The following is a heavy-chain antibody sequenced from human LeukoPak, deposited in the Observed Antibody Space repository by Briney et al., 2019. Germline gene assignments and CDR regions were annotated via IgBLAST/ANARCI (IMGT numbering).Heavy chain of an antibody. CDR3: TTGQRFGELLENDY. V-gene: IGHV3-15*01. CDR1: GFTFSNAW. J-gene: IGHJ4*02. Sequence: GGSLRLSCAASGFTFSNAWMSWVRQAPGKGLEWVGRIKSKTDGGTTDYAAPVKGRFTISRDDSKNTLYLQMNSLKTEDTAVYYCTTGQRFGELLENDYWGQGTLVTVSS. D-gene: IGHD3-10*01. CDR2: IKSKTDGGTT.